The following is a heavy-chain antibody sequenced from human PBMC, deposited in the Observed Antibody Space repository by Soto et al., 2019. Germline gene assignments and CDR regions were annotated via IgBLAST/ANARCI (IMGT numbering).Heavy chain of an antibody. V-gene: IGHV4-39*01. J-gene: IGHJ6*03. Sequence: PSETLSLTCTVSGGSISSSSYYWGWIRQPPGKGLEWIGSIYYSGSTYYNPSLKSRVTISVDTSKNQFSLKLSSVTAADTAVYYCARIEYSSSWYYYMDVWGKGTTVTVSS. CDR1: GGSISSSSYY. CDR2: IYYSGST. D-gene: IGHD6-6*01. CDR3: ARIEYSSSWYYYMDV.